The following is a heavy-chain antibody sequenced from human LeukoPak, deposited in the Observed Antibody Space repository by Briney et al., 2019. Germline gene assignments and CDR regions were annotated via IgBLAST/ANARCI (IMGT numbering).Heavy chain of an antibody. J-gene: IGHJ4*02. CDR1: GGSISSGGYY. CDR2: IYHSGST. D-gene: IGHD3-3*01. V-gene: IGHV4-30-2*01. CDR3: ASIGGGLRFTGDFDY. Sequence: SETLSLTCTVSGGSISSGGYYWSCIRQPPGKGLEWIGYIYHSGSTYYNPSLKSRVTISVDRSKNQFSLKLSSVTAADTAVYYCASIGGGLRFTGDFDYWGQGNLVTVSS.